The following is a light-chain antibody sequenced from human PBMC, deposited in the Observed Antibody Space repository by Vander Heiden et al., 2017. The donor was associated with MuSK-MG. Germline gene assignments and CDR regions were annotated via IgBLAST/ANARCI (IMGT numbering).Light chain of an antibody. Sequence: DIQMTQSPSSLSASVGDRVTITCQASQDISNYLNWFQQKPGKAPKFLIYDASNLETGVPSRFSGSGSGTDFTLTISSLQVEDIATYYCQQNDKLPLTFGGGTKVEIK. J-gene: IGKJ4*01. CDR2: DAS. V-gene: IGKV1-33*01. CDR3: QQNDKLPLT. CDR1: QDISNY.